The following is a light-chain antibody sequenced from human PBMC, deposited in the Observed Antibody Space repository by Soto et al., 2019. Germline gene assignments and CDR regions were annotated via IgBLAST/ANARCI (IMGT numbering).Light chain of an antibody. V-gene: IGLV2-14*01. CDR3: SSYTNGNTPCV. CDR1: SSDIGGYNY. J-gene: IGLJ1*01. Sequence: QSVLTQPASVSGSPGQSITISCTGTSSDIGGYNYVSWYQQVPGKAPKLMIYEVSYRPSGVSNRFSGSKSGNTASLTISGLQAADEADYYCSSYTNGNTPCVFGAGTKVTVL. CDR2: EVS.